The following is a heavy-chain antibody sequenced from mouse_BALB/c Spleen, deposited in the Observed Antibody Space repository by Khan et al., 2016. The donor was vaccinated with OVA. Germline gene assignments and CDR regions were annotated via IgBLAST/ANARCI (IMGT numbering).Heavy chain of an antibody. D-gene: IGHD2-10*01. CDR1: GFSLTNYG. J-gene: IGHJ4*01. CDR3: ARQPYYHYNSMDY. V-gene: IGHV2-6-1*01. Sequence: QVQLKESGPGLVAPSQSLSITCTISGFSLTNYGVHWVRQPPGKGLEWLVVMWRDGSATYNSALKSRLTISKDNSKCQVFLKMNSHQTDDTAMYFCARQPYYHYNSMDYWGQGTSVTVSS. CDR2: MWRDGSA.